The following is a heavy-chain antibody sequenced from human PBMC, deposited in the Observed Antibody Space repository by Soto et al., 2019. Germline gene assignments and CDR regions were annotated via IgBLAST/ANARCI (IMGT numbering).Heavy chain of an antibody. CDR2: IYYSGST. Sequence: LSLTCTVSGGSISSSSYYWGWIRQPPGKGLEWIGSIYYSGSTYYNPSLKSRVTISVDTSKNQFSLKLSSVTAADTAVYYCARGERGYSYGYYYWGQGTLVTVSS. J-gene: IGHJ4*02. CDR3: ARGERGYSYGYYY. CDR1: GGSISSSSYY. V-gene: IGHV4-39*01. D-gene: IGHD5-18*01.